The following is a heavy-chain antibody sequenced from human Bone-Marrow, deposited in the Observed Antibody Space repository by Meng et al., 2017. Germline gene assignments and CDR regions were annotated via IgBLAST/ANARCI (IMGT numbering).Heavy chain of an antibody. CDR2: IYPGDSDT. Sequence: KVSCKGSGYSFTSYWIGWVRQMPGKGLEWMGIIYPGDSDTRYSPSFQGQVTISADKSISTAYLQWSSLKASDTAMYYCARLRPLDFWSGYSPPNYYYYGMDVWGQGTTVTVSS. CDR1: GYSFTSYW. D-gene: IGHD3-3*01. V-gene: IGHV5-51*01. J-gene: IGHJ6*02. CDR3: ARLRPLDFWSGYSPPNYYYYGMDV.